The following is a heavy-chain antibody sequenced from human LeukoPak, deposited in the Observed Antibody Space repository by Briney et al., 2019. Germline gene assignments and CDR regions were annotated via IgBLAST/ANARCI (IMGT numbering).Heavy chain of an antibody. V-gene: IGHV1-2*02. Sequence: ASVKVSCKASGYTFTGYYLHWVRQAPGQGLEWRGWINPNSAVTRYAQKFQGRVTMTRDTSITTAYMEVSRRGSDDTAVYYCTRGQWNYPPPPLDKWGQGTLVTVSS. J-gene: IGHJ4*02. CDR2: INPNSAVT. CDR3: TRGQWNYPPPPLDK. D-gene: IGHD3-16*02. CDR1: GYTFTGYY.